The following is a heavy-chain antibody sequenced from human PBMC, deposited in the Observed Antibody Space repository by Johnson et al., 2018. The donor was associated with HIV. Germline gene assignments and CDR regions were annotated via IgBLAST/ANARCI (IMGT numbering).Heavy chain of an antibody. CDR3: AKGGSGTTRIRAQKGAFDI. J-gene: IGHJ3*02. Sequence: QVQLVESGGGLVKPGGSLRLSCAASGFTFSDYYMSWIRQAPGKGLEWVSYISSSGSTIYYADSVKGRFTISRDNTKNTLDLQMNSLRAEDTAVYYCAKGGSGTTRIRAQKGAFDIWGQGTMVTVSS. V-gene: IGHV3-11*04. CDR1: GFTFSDYY. D-gene: IGHD6-19*01. CDR2: ISSSGSTI.